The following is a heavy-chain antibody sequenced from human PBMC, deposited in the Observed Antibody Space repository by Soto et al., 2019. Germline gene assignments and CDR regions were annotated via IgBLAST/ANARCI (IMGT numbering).Heavy chain of an antibody. Sequence: ASVKVSCKASGYTFTSYGISWVRQAPGQGLEWMGWISAYNGNTNYAQKLQGRVTMTTDTSTSTAYMELRSLRSDDTAVYYCARGRVLVVTAIPFSGAFDIWGQGTMVTVSS. CDR3: ARGRVLVVTAIPFSGAFDI. V-gene: IGHV1-18*01. CDR2: ISAYNGNT. D-gene: IGHD2-21*02. J-gene: IGHJ3*02. CDR1: GYTFTSYG.